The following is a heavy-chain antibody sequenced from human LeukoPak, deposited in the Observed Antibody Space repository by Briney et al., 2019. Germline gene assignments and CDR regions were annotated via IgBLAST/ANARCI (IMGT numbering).Heavy chain of an antibody. CDR3: AKSIHYYYGMDV. CDR1: GGSISSYY. Sequence: SETLSLTCTVSGGSISSYYWSWIRQPPGKGLEWIGYIYYCGSTNYNPSLKSRVTISVDTSKNQFSLKLSSVTAADTAVYYCAKSIHYYYGMDVWGQGTTVTVSS. V-gene: IGHV4-59*01. D-gene: IGHD2-21*01. J-gene: IGHJ6*02. CDR2: IYYCGST.